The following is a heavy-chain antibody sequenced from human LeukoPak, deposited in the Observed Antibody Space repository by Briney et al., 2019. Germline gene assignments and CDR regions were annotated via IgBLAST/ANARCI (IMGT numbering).Heavy chain of an antibody. D-gene: IGHD7-27*01. CDR3: ARGNPWGLDY. Sequence: SGGSLRLSCGASGFSFSDYGMHWVRQAPGKGLEWVAVISYDGSNKYYADSVKGRFTISRDNSKNTLYLQMNSLRAEDTAVYYCARGNPWGLDYWGQGTLVTVSS. V-gene: IGHV3-30*19. CDR2: ISYDGSNK. CDR1: GFSFSDYG. J-gene: IGHJ4*02.